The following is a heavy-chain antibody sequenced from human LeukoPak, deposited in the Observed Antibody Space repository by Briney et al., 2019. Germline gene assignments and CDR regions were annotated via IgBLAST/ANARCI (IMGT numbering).Heavy chain of an antibody. V-gene: IGHV4-30-2*01. D-gene: IGHD2-2*01. CDR3: ARKGLSSTIID. J-gene: IGHJ4*02. CDR1: GGSISSGGYY. Sequence: SETLSLTCTVSGGSISSGGYYWSWIRQPPGKGLEWIGYIYHSGSTYYNPSLKSRVTISVDTSKNQFSLKLSSVTAADTAVYYCARKGLSSTIIDWGQGTLVTVSS. CDR2: IYHSGST.